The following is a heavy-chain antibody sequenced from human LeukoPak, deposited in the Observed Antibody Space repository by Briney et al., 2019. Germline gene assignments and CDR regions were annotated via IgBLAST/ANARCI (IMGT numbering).Heavy chain of an antibody. CDR3: ARAKSSYGVTDY. D-gene: IGHD4-17*01. Sequence: ASVKVSRKASGYTFTGYYMHWVRQAPGQGLEWMGRINPNSGGTNYAQKFQGRVTMTRDTSISTAYMELSRLRSDDTAVYYCARAKSSYGVTDYWGQGTLVTVSS. CDR1: GYTFTGYY. CDR2: INPNSGGT. V-gene: IGHV1-2*06. J-gene: IGHJ4*02.